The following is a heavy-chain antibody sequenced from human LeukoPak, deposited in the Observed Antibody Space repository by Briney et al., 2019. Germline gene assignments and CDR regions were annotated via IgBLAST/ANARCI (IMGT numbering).Heavy chain of an antibody. D-gene: IGHD3-3*01. CDR3: ASYQSFWSGYERYAFDI. J-gene: IGHJ3*02. CDR1: GYTFTGYY. V-gene: IGHV1-69*13. Sequence: GASVKVSCKASGYTFTGYYMHWVRQAPGQGLEWMGGIIPIFGTANYAQKFQGRVTITADESTSTAYMELSSLRSEDTAVYYCASYQSFWSGYERYAFDIWGQGTMVTVSS. CDR2: IIPIFGTA.